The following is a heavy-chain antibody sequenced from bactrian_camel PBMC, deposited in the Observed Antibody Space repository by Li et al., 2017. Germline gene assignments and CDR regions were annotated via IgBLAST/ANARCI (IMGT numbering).Heavy chain of an antibody. CDR1: GVTRNAYC. Sequence: HVQLVESGGGSVQTGGSLRLSCVASGVTRNAYCIGWFRQAPGSEREGVASIYAGGGTPHYADSVKGRFTISLDKATKTLHLQMNSLEVEDTAMYYCAAGTGPTGAKVWGGCWYNHWGQGTQVTVS. CDR2: IYAGGGTP. CDR3: AAGTGPTGAKVWGGCWYNH. V-gene: IGHV3S1*01. D-gene: IGHD3*01. J-gene: IGHJ4*01.